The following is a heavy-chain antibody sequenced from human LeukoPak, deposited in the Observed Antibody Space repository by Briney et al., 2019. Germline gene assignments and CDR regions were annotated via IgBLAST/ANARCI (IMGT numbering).Heavy chain of an antibody. V-gene: IGHV4-30-2*01. D-gene: IGHD3-3*01. J-gene: IGHJ4*02. CDR1: GGSISSGGYS. Sequence: KPSQTLSLTCAVSGGSISSGGYSWSWIRQPPGKGLEWIGYSYHSGSTYYNPSLKSRVTISVDRSKNQFSLKLSSVTAADTAVYYCARVAGDFWSGYHFDYWGQGTLVTVSS. CDR3: ARVAGDFWSGYHFDY. CDR2: SYHSGST.